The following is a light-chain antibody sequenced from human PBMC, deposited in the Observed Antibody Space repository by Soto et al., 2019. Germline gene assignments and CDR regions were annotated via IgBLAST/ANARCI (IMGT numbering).Light chain of an antibody. CDR1: SSDVGAYNY. J-gene: IGLJ2*01. V-gene: IGLV2-14*01. Sequence: QSVLTQPASVSGSPGQSITISCTGTSSDVGAYNYVSWYQQHPGKAPKLMIYEVSNRPSGVSNRFSGSKSGNTASLTISGLQAEDEADYSCSSYTSSSTPCVFGGGTKLTVL. CDR2: EVS. CDR3: SSYTSSSTPCV.